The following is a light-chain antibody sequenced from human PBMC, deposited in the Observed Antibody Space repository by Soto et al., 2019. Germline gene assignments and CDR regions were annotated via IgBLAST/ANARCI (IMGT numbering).Light chain of an antibody. V-gene: IGLV2-11*01. CDR1: SSDVGGYNY. CDR3: CSYAGSYTYV. Sequence: QSALTQPRSVSGSPGQSVTTSCTGTSSDVGGYNYVSWYQQHPGKAPKLMIYDVSKRPSGVPDRFSGSKSGNTASLTISGLQAEDEADYYCCSYAGSYTYVFGTGTNVTVL. CDR2: DVS. J-gene: IGLJ1*01.